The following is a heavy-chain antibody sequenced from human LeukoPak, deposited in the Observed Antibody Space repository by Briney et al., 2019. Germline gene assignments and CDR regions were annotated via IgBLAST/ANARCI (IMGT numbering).Heavy chain of an antibody. J-gene: IGHJ4*02. CDR2: IYYSGST. D-gene: IGHD3-22*01. Sequence: SETLSLTCTVSGGSISSYYWSWIRQPPGKGLEWIGYIYYSGSTNYNPSLKSRVTISVDTSKSQFSLKLSSVTAADTAVYYCARQDSSGLYYFDYWGQGTLVTVSS. CDR3: ARQDSSGLYYFDY. V-gene: IGHV4-59*08. CDR1: GGSISSYY.